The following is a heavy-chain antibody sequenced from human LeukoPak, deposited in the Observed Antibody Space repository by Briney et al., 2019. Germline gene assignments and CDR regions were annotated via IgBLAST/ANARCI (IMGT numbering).Heavy chain of an antibody. Sequence: GGSLRLSCAASGFTFRSKWMHWVRQVPGKGLVWVSRINTDGSIRSYADSVKGRFTISRDNAKNTLYLEMSSLRVEDTAVYYCVRDLEIVTSPAGITPGDDFDYWGQGALVTVSA. V-gene: IGHV3-74*01. CDR3: VRDLEIVTSPAGITPGDDFDY. J-gene: IGHJ4*02. CDR1: GFTFRSKW. D-gene: IGHD2-15*01. CDR2: INTDGSIR.